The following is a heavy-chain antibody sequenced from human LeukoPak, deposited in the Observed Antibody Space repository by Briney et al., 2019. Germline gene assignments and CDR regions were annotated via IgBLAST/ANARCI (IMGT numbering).Heavy chain of an antibody. J-gene: IGHJ4*02. V-gene: IGHV4-39*05. CDR1: GASISGSGYY. CDR3: VKSGGYGLIDY. Sequence: ASETPSLTCAVSGASISGSGYYLGWIRQPPGKGLEWIGNIYYTGSTYYNASLQSRVTISIDMSKNQFSLRPSSVTPADTAMYYCVKSGGYGLIDYWGQGTLVTVSS. CDR2: IYYTGST. D-gene: IGHD6-19*01.